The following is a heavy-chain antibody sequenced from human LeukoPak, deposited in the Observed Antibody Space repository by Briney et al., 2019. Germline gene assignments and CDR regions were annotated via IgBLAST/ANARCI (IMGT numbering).Heavy chain of an antibody. V-gene: IGHV4-30-4*07. CDR2: IYYSVNT. D-gene: IGHD6-6*01. Sequence: KPSETLSLTCAVSGGSISSGGYSWSWIRQPPGKGLEWIGYIYYSVNTYYSPSLKSRVTISVDTSKNQFSLKLGSVTAADTAVYYCARWRDSSSGPVYYFDYWGQGTLVTVSS. CDR3: ARWRDSSSGPVYYFDY. J-gene: IGHJ4*02. CDR1: GGSISSGGYS.